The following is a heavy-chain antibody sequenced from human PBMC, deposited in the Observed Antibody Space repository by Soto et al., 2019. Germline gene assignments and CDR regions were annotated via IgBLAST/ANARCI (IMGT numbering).Heavy chain of an antibody. D-gene: IGHD2-15*01. CDR1: GGSISSGGYY. CDR2: IYYSGST. Sequence: SETLSLTCTVSGGSISSGGYYWSWIRQHPGKGLEWIGYIYYSGSTYYNPSLKSRVTISVDTSKNQFSLKLSSVTAADTAVYYCARGYCSGGSCRLPNWFDPWGQGTLVTVSS. CDR3: ARGYCSGGSCRLPNWFDP. V-gene: IGHV4-31*03. J-gene: IGHJ5*02.